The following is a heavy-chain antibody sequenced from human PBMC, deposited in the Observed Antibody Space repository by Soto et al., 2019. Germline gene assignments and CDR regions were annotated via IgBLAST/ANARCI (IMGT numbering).Heavy chain of an antibody. D-gene: IGHD3-10*01. CDR3: ARGARGPVYYCYGMDV. J-gene: IGHJ6*02. Sequence: EVQLVESGGGLVQPGGSLRLSCAASGFTFSSYWMHWVRQAPGKGLVWVSRINSDGSSTSYADSVKGRFTISRDNAKNPLYLQVNSLRAEDTALDYCARGARGPVYYCYGMDVWRQATTVTVSS. CDR1: GFTFSSYW. V-gene: IGHV3-74*01. CDR2: INSDGSST.